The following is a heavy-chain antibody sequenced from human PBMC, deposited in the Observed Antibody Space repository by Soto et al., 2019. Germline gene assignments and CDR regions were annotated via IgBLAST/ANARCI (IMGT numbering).Heavy chain of an antibody. D-gene: IGHD3-3*01. J-gene: IGHJ2*01. CDR1: GGSISSGGYY. CDR3: ARPRITIFGVVDDWYFDL. V-gene: IGHV4-31*03. CDR2: IYYSGST. Sequence: SETLSLTYTVSGGSISSGGYYWSWIRQHPGKGLEWIGYIYYSGSTYYNPSLKSRVTISVDTSKNQFSLKLSSVTAADTAVYYCARPRITIFGVVDDWYFDLWGRGTLVTVSS.